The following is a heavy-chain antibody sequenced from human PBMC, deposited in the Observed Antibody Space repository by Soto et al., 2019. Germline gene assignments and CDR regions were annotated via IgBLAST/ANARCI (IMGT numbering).Heavy chain of an antibody. J-gene: IGHJ4*02. CDR1: GFTFSSYA. V-gene: IGHV3-30-3*01. CDR3: ARCTASGSYYGPVDY. Sequence: QVQLVESGGGVVQPGRSLRLSCAASGFTFSSYAMHCVRQAPGKGLEWVAVISYDGSNKYYADSVKGRFTISRDNSKNTLYLQMNSLRAEDTAVYYCARCTASGSYYGPVDYWGQGTLVTVSS. D-gene: IGHD1-26*01. CDR2: ISYDGSNK.